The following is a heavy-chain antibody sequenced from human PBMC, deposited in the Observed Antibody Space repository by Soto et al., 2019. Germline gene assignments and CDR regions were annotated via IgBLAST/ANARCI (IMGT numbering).Heavy chain of an antibody. CDR1: GFTFSSYA. D-gene: IGHD6-13*01. CDR2: ISYDGSNK. CDR3: ARDPSSWYLEVLYYFDY. V-gene: IGHV3-30-3*01. Sequence: GGSLRLSCAASGFTFSSYAMHWVRQAPGKGLEWVAVISYDGSNKYYADSVKGRFTISRDNSKNTLYLQMNSLRAEETAVYYCARDPSSWYLEVLYYFDYWGQGTLVTVSS. J-gene: IGHJ4*02.